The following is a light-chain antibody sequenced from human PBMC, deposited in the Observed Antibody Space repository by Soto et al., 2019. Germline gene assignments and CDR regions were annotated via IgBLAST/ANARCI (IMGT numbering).Light chain of an antibody. CDR1: QSISDW. J-gene: IGKJ2*01. V-gene: IGKV1-5*03. Sequence: DIQMTQSPSTLSASVGDRVTITCRASQSISDWLAWYQQRPGKAPKLLIYKASSLESGVPSRFSGSGSGTEFTLTIISLQPDDFATYYCQQYKTYSGYTFGQGTRLEIK. CDR3: QQYKTYSGYT. CDR2: KAS.